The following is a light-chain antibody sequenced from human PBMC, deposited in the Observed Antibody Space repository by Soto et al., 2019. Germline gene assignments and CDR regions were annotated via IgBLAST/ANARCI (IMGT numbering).Light chain of an antibody. CDR3: TSYTSSGTYV. CDR2: DVS. V-gene: IGLV2-14*01. J-gene: IGLJ1*01. Sequence: QSALTQPASVSGSPGQSITISCTGTSSDVGGYKYVSWHQQHPGKAPKVMMYDVSNRPSGVSNRFSGSKSGNTASLTISGLQAEDEADYYCTSYTSSGTYVFGTGTKVTVL. CDR1: SSDVGGYKY.